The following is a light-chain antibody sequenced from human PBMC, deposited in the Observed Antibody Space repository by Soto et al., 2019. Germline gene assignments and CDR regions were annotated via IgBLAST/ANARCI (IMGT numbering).Light chain of an antibody. Sequence: IVMTQSPAPLSVSPGESATLSCRAGQGVTTNFAWYQQKSGQSPRLIIYDVSIRATGVPARFSGTGSETDFTLTISGLQSEDSAVYFCQQYNNWPFSFGQGTRLEI. J-gene: IGKJ5*01. CDR3: QQYNNWPFS. CDR1: QGVTTN. CDR2: DVS. V-gene: IGKV3-15*01.